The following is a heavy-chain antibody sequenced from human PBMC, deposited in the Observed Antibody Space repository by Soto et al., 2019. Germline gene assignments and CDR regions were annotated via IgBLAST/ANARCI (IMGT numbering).Heavy chain of an antibody. D-gene: IGHD2-2*01. CDR2: IYSGGST. V-gene: IGHV4-61*01. CDR1: GGSSQIDPHS. Sequence: GGSSQIDPHSWSWIRQTPGKRLEWIGFIYSGGSTKNPSLRGRVTMSVDTSKNQFSLKLRSVIVADTAVYHCARFVRSCSATTCSTRADVWGQGITVTVSS. CDR3: ARFVRSCSATTCSTRADV. J-gene: IGHJ6*02.